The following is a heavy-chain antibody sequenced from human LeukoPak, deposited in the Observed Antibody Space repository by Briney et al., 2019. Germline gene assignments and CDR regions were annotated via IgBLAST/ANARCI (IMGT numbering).Heavy chain of an antibody. CDR1: GGTFSSYA. CDR3: ARDPITIFGVVLSGSPLLDY. D-gene: IGHD3-3*01. J-gene: IGHJ4*02. V-gene: IGHV1-69*05. CDR2: IIPIFGTA. Sequence: GASVKVSCKASGGTFSSYAISWVRQAPGQGLEWMGGIIPIFGTANYAQKFQGRVTITTDESTSTAYMELSSLRSEDTAVYYCARDPITIFGVVLSGSPLLDYWGQGTLVTVSS.